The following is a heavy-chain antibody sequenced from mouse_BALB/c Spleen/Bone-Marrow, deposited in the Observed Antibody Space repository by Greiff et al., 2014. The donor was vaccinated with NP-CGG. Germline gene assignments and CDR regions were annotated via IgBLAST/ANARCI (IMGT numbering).Heavy chain of an antibody. V-gene: IGHV14-4*02. J-gene: IGHJ4*01. Sequence: VQLQQSGAELVRSGASVKLSYYMHWVKQRPEQGLEWIGWIDPENGDTEYAPKFQGKATMTADTSSNTAYLQLSSLTSEDTAVYYCNARDYRYEGYAMDYWGQGTSVTVSS. CDR1: Y. CDR3: NARDYRYEGYAMDY. D-gene: IGHD2-14*01. CDR2: IDPENGDT.